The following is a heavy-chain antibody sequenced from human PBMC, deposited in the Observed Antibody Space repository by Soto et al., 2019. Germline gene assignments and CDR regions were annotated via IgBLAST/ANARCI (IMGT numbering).Heavy chain of an antibody. CDR1: GYTFSNYA. V-gene: IGHV1-18*01. CDR3: ARDRLHSGYDGDY. D-gene: IGHD5-12*01. Sequence: QVQLVQSGAAVKKPGASVKVSCKASGYTFSNYAISWVRQAPGQGLEWMGWISTDDGYTNYARDRVTMTKDSSTNTAYMELRSLRSDDTAIYYCARDRLHSGYDGDYWGQGTLVTVSS. J-gene: IGHJ4*02. CDR2: ISTDDGYT.